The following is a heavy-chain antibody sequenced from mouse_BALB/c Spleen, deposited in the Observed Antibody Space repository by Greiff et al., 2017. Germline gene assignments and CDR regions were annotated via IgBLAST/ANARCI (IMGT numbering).Heavy chain of an antibody. V-gene: IGHV1-5*01. Sequence: EVQLQQSGTVLARPGASVKMSCKASGYTFTSYWMHWVKQRPGQGLEWIGAIYPGNSDTSYNQKFKGKAKLTAVTSTSTAYMELSSLTNEDSAVYYCTRFPYYYGPWYFDVWGAGTTVTVSS. D-gene: IGHD1-1*01. J-gene: IGHJ1*01. CDR1: GYTFTSYW. CDR3: TRFPYYYGPWYFDV. CDR2: IYPGNSDT.